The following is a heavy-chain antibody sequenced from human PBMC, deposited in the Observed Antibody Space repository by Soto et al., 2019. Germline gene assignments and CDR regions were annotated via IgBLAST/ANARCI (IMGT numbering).Heavy chain of an antibody. V-gene: IGHV1-2*04. D-gene: IGHD3-16*01. CDR3: XRDGGGPLRSYGMDV. J-gene: IGHJ6*02. Sequence: QVQLVQSGAEVKKPGASVKVSCKASGYTFTGYYMHWVRQAPGQGLEWMGWINPNSGGTNYAQKFQGWVTMTRDTSISTAYMELSRLRSDDTAVYXXXRDGGGPLRSYGMDVWGQGTTVTVSS. CDR1: GYTFTGYY. CDR2: INPNSGGT.